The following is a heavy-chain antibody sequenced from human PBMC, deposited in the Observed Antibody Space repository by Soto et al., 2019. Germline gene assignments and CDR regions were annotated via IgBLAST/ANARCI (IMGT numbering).Heavy chain of an antibody. CDR3: ASSGIAVADNYYGMDV. CDR2: IIPIFGTA. J-gene: IGHJ6*02. D-gene: IGHD6-19*01. Sequence: SVKVSCKASGCTFSSYSISWVRQAPGQGLEWMGGIIPIFGTANYAQKFQGRVTITADESTSTAYMELSSLRSEDTAVYYCASSGIAVADNYYGMDVWGQGTTVTVSS. CDR1: GCTFSSYS. V-gene: IGHV1-69*13.